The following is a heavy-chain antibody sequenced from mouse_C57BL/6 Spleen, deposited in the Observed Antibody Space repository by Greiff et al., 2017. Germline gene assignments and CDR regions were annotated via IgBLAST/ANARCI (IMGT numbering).Heavy chain of an antibody. J-gene: IGHJ1*03. CDR1: GYTFTNYT. CDR3: ARRNYGGSYWYFDV. CDR2: INPSSGYT. D-gene: IGHD1-1*01. Sequence: QVQLQQSGAELARPGASVKMSCKASGYTFTNYTMHWVKQRPGQGLEWIGYINPSSGYTKYNQKFKDKATLTADKSSSTAYMQLSSLTAEDSAVYYCARRNYGGSYWYFDVWGTGTTVTVSS. V-gene: IGHV1-4*01.